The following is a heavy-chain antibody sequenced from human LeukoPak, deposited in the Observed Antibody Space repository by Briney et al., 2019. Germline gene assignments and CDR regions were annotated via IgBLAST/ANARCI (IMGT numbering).Heavy chain of an antibody. J-gene: IGHJ4*02. CDR1: GFTFDDYA. V-gene: IGHV3-9*01. Sequence: PGGSLRLSCAASGFTFDDYAMHWVRQAPGKGLKWVSGISYNSGSIRYADSVKGRFTISRDNAKNSLYLQMNSLRAEDTALYYCAKASSYDFWSGYYGNDYWGQGTLVTVSS. CDR3: AKASSYDFWSGYYGNDY. D-gene: IGHD3-3*01. CDR2: ISYNSGSI.